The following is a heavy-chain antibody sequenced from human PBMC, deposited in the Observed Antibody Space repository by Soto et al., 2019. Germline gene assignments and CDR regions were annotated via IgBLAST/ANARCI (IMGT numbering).Heavy chain of an antibody. J-gene: IGHJ6*02. CDR2: ISSSSNYK. D-gene: IGHD3-22*01. CDR1: GFTLSSYS. CDR3: ARVVDYYDPYYYYGMDV. Sequence: EVQLVESGGGLVKPGGSLRLSCAASGFTLSSYSMNWVRQAPGKGLEWVSSISSSSNYKYYADSVKGRFTISRDNAKNXXYLQMNSLRAEDTAVYYCARVVDYYDPYYYYGMDVWGQGTTVTVSS. V-gene: IGHV3-21*01.